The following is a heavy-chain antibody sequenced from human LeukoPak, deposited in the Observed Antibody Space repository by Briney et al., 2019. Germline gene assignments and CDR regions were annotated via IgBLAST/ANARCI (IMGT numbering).Heavy chain of an antibody. D-gene: IGHD1-26*01. V-gene: IGHV4-4*07. CDR1: GGSISSYY. CDR2: IYPSGGT. J-gene: IGHJ4*02. Sequence: SETLSLTCTVSGGSISSYYWTWIRQPAGKGLEWIGRIYPSGGTNYNPSLKSRVTMSVDTSKNQFSLKLSSVTAADTAVYYCARENSGSYREFDYWGQGTLVTVSS. CDR3: ARENSGSYREFDY.